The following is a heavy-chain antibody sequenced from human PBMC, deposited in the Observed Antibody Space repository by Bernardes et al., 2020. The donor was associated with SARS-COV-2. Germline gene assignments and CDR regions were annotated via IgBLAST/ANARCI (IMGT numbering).Heavy chain of an antibody. J-gene: IGHJ5*02. V-gene: IGHV3-23*01. CDR1: GFTFSSYA. CDR2: ISGSGGST. CDR3: AKAPVKPAAIRGNWFDP. Sequence: GGSLRLSCAASGFTFSSYAMSWVRQAPGKGLEWVSAISGSGGSTYYADSVKGRFTISRDNSKNTLYLQMNSLRAEDTAVYYCAKAPVKPAAIRGNWFDPWGQGTLVTVSS. D-gene: IGHD2-2*01.